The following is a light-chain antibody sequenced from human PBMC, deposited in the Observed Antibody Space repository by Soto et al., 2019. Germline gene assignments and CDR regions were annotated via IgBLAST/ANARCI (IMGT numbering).Light chain of an antibody. Sequence: SPSRPGPVAGSPGQSGTISCTGTSSDVGGYNYFSWYQHHPGKAPTLMIYDVDKRPSGVPGRFSGSKSGNTASLTISGLQAEDEADYDCCSYAGSYPFVLGTGTRVNV. CDR3: CSYAGSYPFV. J-gene: IGLJ1*01. V-gene: IGLV2-11*01. CDR2: DVD. CDR1: SSDVGGYNY.